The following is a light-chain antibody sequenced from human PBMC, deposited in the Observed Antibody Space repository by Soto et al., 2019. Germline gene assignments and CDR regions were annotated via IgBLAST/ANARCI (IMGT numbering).Light chain of an antibody. J-gene: IGKJ2*01. V-gene: IGKV3-20*01. CDR2: GSS. CDR1: QSINNNY. CDR3: HQYGSSPPYT. Sequence: EVELTQSPGTLSLSPGERATLSCRGSQSINNNYLAWYQHRPGQAPRLLIYGSSDKATGIPDRFSGSGSGTDFTFTISRLEPEDFAVYYCHQYGSSPPYTFGQGTKLEI.